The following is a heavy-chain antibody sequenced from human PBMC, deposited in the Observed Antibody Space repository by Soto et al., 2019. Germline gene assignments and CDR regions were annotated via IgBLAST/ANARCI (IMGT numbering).Heavy chain of an antibody. V-gene: IGHV3-30*03. CDR3: ARATYYDYIWGLYRDGDY. CDR1: GFTFSSYG. D-gene: IGHD3-16*01. J-gene: IGHJ4*02. CDR2: ISYDGSNK. Sequence: GGSLRLSCAASGFTFSSYGMHWVRQAPGKGLEWVAVISYDGSNKYYADSVKGRFTISRDNSKNTLYLQMNSLIAEDTAVYYCARATYYDYIWGLYRDGDYWGQGTLVTVSS.